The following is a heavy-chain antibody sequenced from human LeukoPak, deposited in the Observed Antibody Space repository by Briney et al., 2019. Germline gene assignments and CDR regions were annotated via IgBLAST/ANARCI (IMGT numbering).Heavy chain of an antibody. D-gene: IGHD4-23*01. Sequence: SETLSLTCTVSGXSISSYYWTRIRQPPGKGLEWIVYIYYSGTTNYNPSLKSRVTISVDTSKNQFSLKLRSVTAADTAVYYCARDGDYGDNSRHFDYWGQGTLVTVSS. J-gene: IGHJ4*02. CDR3: ARDGDYGDNSRHFDY. CDR2: IYYSGTT. V-gene: IGHV4-59*01. CDR1: GXSISSYY.